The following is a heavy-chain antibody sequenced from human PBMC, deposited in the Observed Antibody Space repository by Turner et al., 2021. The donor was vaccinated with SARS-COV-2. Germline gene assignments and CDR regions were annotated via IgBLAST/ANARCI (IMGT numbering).Heavy chain of an antibody. CDR3: ATYYDDGDLRYDF. CDR1: GYSLSELA. V-gene: IGHV1-24*01. J-gene: IGHJ4*02. CDR2: FDAEEGQT. Sequence: QVQLVQSGAELKRPGASVEVSCEISGYSLSELAMYWVRQAPGKGLEWMGGFDAEEGQTIYAQKFRGRVTLTEDTTTDTAYMDLSSLTSEDTATYYCATYYDDGDLRYDFWGQGTLVTVSS. D-gene: IGHD3-16*01.